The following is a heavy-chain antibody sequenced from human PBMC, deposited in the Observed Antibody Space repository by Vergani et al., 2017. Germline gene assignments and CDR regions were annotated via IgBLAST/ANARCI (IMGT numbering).Heavy chain of an antibody. Sequence: EVQLLESGGGLVQPGGSLRLSCAASGFTFSSYAMSWVRQAPGKGVEWVSTISGSGGSTYYADSVKGRFTISRDNSKNTLYLQMNSLRVEDTAVYYCGRGSDNYNWGQGTLVTVSS. D-gene: IGHD5-24*01. V-gene: IGHV3-23*01. CDR1: GFTFSSYA. CDR3: GRGSDNYN. CDR2: ISGSGGST. J-gene: IGHJ4*02.